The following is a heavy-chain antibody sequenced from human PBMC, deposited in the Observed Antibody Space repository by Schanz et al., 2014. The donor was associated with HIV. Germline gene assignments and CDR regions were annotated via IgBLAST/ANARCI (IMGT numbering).Heavy chain of an antibody. Sequence: QVQLVQSGAEVKKPGASVKVSCKASGYIFTSYYMHWVRQAPGQGLEWMGIINPSGGSTSYAQKFQGRVTMTRDTSTSTVYMQLSSLRSEDTAVYYCARSETIAARPVWYFDLWGRGTLVTVSS. CDR3: ARSETIAARPVWYFDL. CDR1: GYIFTSYY. V-gene: IGHV1-46*01. J-gene: IGHJ2*01. D-gene: IGHD6-6*01. CDR2: INPSGGST.